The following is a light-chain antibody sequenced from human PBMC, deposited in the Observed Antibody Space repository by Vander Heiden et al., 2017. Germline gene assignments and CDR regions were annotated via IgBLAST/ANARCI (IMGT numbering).Light chain of an antibody. V-gene: IGLV4-60*03. CDR1: SGPSSDI. J-gene: IGLJ2*01. Sequence: QPVLTQSSSASASLRSSSKPTCTLSSGPSSDIISSHQHQPGKAPRYLSKLHGSGSYNKGGGVPDRFSGSSAGADRYLTISHLQSEDEADYYCEHWDSNTHVVFGGGTKVTVL. CDR3: EHWDSNTHVV. CDR2: LHGSGSY.